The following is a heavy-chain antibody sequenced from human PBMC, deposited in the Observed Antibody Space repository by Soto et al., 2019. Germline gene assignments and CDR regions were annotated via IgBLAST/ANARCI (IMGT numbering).Heavy chain of an antibody. Sequence: EVQLVESGGGLVQPGGSLRLSCAASGFIVSSNYMSWVRQAPGTGLEWVSVIYVSGSTYYADSVKGRFTMSRDSSKNTVFLQLSSRRNADTAVYFFSRGLWFGQLYADFWGQGTLVTVSS. J-gene: IGHJ4*02. CDR1: GFIVSSNY. V-gene: IGHV3-53*04. D-gene: IGHD3-10*01. CDR2: IYVSGST. CDR3: SRGLWFGQLYADF.